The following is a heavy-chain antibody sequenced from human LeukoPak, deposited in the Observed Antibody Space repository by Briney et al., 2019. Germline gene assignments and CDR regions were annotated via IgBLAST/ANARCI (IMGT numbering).Heavy chain of an antibody. J-gene: IGHJ4*02. CDR1: GFSFTSSW. V-gene: IGHV5-51*01. CDR3: ARHSTGAVRVIDY. Sequence: GESLKISCTGSGFSFTSSWIGWVRQMPGKGLEWMGTIYPDDSDTRYSPSFQGQVTISADKSISTAYLQWSSLKASDTAMYFCARHSTGAVRVIDYWGLGTLVTVSS. CDR2: IYPDDSDT. D-gene: IGHD1-14*01.